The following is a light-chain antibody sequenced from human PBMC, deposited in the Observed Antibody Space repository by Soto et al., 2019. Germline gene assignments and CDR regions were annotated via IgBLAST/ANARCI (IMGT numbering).Light chain of an antibody. J-gene: IGKJ4*02. CDR1: QSVLYSSNNKNY. Sequence: DIVMTQSPDSLAVSLGERATINCKSTQSVLYSSNNKNYLAWYQQKPGQPPKLLIYWASTRESGVPDRFSRSGCGTDFTLTIISLQAEDVAVYKWQQYYSNPLTFGGGTKVEIK. CDR3: QQYYSNPLT. CDR2: WAS. V-gene: IGKV4-1*01.